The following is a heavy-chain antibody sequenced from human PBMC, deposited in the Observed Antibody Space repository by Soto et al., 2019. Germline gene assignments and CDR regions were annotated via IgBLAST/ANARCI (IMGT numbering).Heavy chain of an antibody. V-gene: IGHV3-30*18. CDR3: AKVKEGLLWFGERSGMDV. CDR2: ISYDGSNK. Sequence: GGSLRLSCAASGFTFSSYGMHWVRQAPGKGLEWVAVISYDGSNKYYADSVKGRFTISRDNSKNTLYLQMNSLRAEDTAVYYCAKVKEGLLWFGERSGMDVWGQGTTVTVSS. CDR1: GFTFSSYG. D-gene: IGHD3-10*01. J-gene: IGHJ6*02.